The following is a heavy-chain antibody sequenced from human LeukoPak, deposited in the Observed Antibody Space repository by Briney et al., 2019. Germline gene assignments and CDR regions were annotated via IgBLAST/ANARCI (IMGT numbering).Heavy chain of an antibody. CDR1: GFTFSNYV. CDR3: AREGEELRGAFDI. J-gene: IGHJ3*02. D-gene: IGHD1-26*01. Sequence: GGSLRLSCAASGFTFSNYVMSWVRQAPGKGLEWVSYISSSGSTIYYADSVKGRFTISRDNAKNSLYLQMNSLRAEDTAVYYCAREGEELRGAFDIWGQGTMVTVSS. V-gene: IGHV3-11*01. CDR2: ISSSGSTI.